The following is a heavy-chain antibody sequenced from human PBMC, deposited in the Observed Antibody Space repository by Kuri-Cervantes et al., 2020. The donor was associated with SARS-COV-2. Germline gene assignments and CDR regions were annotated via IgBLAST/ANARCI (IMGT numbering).Heavy chain of an antibody. Sequence: GGSLRLSCEASGFILGSYGMTWVRQAPGKGLQWVSSISAGGGRTDYADSVKGRFTISRENSKKMVFLQMDKLRDEDAALYYCARVVAAAGRLLFDPWGQGTPVTVSS. D-gene: IGHD2-15*01. CDR2: ISAGGGRT. J-gene: IGHJ5*02. CDR1: GFILGSYG. CDR3: ARVVAAAGRLLFDP. V-gene: IGHV3-23*01.